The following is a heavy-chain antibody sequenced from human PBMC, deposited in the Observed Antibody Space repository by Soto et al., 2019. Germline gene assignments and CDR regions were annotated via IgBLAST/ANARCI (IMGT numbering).Heavy chain of an antibody. D-gene: IGHD3-10*01. CDR2: IYTSGST. V-gene: IGHV4-4*07. CDR1: GGSISSYY. Sequence: SETLSLTCTVSGGSISSYYWSWIRQPSGKGLEWIGRIYTSGSTNYNPSLKSRVTVSVDTSKNQFSLKLSSVTAADTAVYYCARANGPGSYAWFDPWGQGTLVTVSS. J-gene: IGHJ5*02. CDR3: ARANGPGSYAWFDP.